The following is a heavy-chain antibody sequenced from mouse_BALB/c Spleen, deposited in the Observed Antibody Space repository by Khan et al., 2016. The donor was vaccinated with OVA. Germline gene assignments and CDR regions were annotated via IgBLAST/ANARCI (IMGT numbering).Heavy chain of an antibody. CDR2: ISYSGNT. V-gene: IGHV3-2*02. J-gene: IGHJ2*01. CDR3: ARVYGGDFDY. Sequence: DVQLQESGPGLVKPSQSLSLTCTVTGYSITTDYAWNWIRPFPGNRLEWMGFISYSGNTKYNPSLKSRISITRDTSKNQFFLQLKSVTTEDTARYYCARVYGGDFDYWGQGTTLTVSS. D-gene: IGHD1-1*01. CDR1: GYSITTDYA.